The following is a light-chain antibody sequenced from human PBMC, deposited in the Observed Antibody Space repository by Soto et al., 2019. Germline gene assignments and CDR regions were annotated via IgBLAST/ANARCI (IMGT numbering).Light chain of an antibody. J-gene: IGKJ1*01. V-gene: IGKV3-20*01. Sequence: EIVLTQSPGTLSLSPGERATLSCRASQSVSSSSLAWYQQRPGQAPRLLIYGTSSRATGIPDRFSGSGSGTDFTLTISRLEPEDFAVYYCQQYTNSPPWTFGPGTKVEIK. CDR1: QSVSSSS. CDR3: QQYTNSPPWT. CDR2: GTS.